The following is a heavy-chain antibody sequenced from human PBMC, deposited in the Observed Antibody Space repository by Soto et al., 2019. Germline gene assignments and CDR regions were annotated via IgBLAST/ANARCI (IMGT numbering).Heavy chain of an antibody. CDR1: GYTFTGYY. D-gene: IGHD1-26*01. V-gene: IGHV1-2*02. CDR3: VKGVGLVGAFDY. Sequence: QVQLVQSGAEVKKPGASVKVSCKASGYTFTGYYMHWVRQAPGQGLEWMGWINPNSGGTKYAQKFQGRVTMTRATSISTAYMELSRLLSDDTAVYYCVKGVGLVGAFDYWGQGTLVTVSS. J-gene: IGHJ4*02. CDR2: INPNSGGT.